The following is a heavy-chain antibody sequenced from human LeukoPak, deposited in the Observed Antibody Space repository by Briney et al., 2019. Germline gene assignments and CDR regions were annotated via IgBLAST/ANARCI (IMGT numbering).Heavy chain of an antibody. J-gene: IGHJ4*02. CDR2: IKSKADGETI. CDR3: STLTSRGLSDS. Sequence: TGGSLRLSCAASGFTFTNAWMNWVRQAPGKGLEWVGCIKSKADGETIDYAAPVKGRFTFSRDDSKNMLYLQMNSLKGEDTAVYYCSTLTSRGLSDSWGQGTLVTVSS. D-gene: IGHD1-20*01. V-gene: IGHV3-15*07. CDR1: GFTFTNAW.